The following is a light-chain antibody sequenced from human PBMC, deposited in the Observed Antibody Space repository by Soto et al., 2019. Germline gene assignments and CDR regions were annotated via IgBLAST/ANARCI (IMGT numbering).Light chain of an antibody. CDR2: GNS. Sequence: QSVLSQPPSASGTPGQRVTISCSGSNSNIGAGYDVHWYQQLPGTAPKLLIYGNSNRPSGVPDRFSGSKSGTSASLAITGLQAEDEADYYCQSYDSSLSGWVFGGGTKLTVL. J-gene: IGLJ3*02. V-gene: IGLV1-40*01. CDR1: NSNIGAGYD. CDR3: QSYDSSLSGWV.